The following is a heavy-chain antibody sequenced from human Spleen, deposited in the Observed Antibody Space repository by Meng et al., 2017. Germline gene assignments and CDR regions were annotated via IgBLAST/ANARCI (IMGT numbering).Heavy chain of an antibody. D-gene: IGHD6-19*01. CDR1: GFTFSNYD. CDR2: IGKAGDT. Sequence: GESLKISCEASGFTFSNYDFHWVRQAPGKGLEWVSAIGKAGDTYYPGSVKGRFTMSRENAKNSVYLQMNSLTAGDTAVYYCARESMDTDSSGWYDWYFDLWGRGTLVTGAS. CDR3: ARESMDTDSSGWYDWYFDL. J-gene: IGHJ2*01. V-gene: IGHV3-13*01.